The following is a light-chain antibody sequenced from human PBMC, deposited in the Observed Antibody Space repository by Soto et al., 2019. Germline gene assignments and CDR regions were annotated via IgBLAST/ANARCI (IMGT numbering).Light chain of an antibody. CDR1: QTISSW. CDR2: KAS. V-gene: IGKV1-5*03. J-gene: IGKJ1*01. CDR3: QHYNSYSEA. Sequence: DIAITGSPSTLSRTEGARETSTCRASQTISSWLACYQQIPGKAPKLLIYKASTLKSGVPSRFSGSGSGTEFTLTISSLQPDDFATYYCQHYNSYSEAFGQGSKVDI.